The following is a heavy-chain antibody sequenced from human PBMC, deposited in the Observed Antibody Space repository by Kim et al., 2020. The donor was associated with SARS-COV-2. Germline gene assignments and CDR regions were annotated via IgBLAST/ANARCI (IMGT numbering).Heavy chain of an antibody. J-gene: IGHJ6*02. Sequence: SETLSLTCTVSGGSISSYYWSWIRQPPGKGLEWIGYIYYSGSTNYNPSLKSRVTISVDTSKNQFSLKLSSVTAADTAVYYCARDRSSGWYGDYYYYGMDVWGQGTTVTVSS. D-gene: IGHD6-19*01. CDR2: IYYSGST. CDR1: GGSISSYY. CDR3: ARDRSSGWYGDYYYYGMDV. V-gene: IGHV4-59*13.